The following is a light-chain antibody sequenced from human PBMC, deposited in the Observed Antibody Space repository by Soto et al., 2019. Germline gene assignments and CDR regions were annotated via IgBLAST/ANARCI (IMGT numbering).Light chain of an antibody. J-gene: IGLJ3*02. V-gene: IGLV7-46*01. CDR2: DTS. CDR3: LLSYSGPRV. Sequence: QAVVTQEPSLTVSPGGTVILTCGSSSGTVTSGHYPYWFQRKPGQAPKTLIYDTSIKHSWTPARFSGSLLGGKAALTLSGAQPEDEAEYYCLLSYSGPRVFGGGTKVTVL. CDR1: SGTVTSGHY.